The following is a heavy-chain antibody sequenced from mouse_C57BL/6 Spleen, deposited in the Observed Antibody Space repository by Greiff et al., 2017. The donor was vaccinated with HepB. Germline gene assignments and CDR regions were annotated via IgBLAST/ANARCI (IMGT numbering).Heavy chain of an antibody. CDR1: GYTFTSYW. D-gene: IGHD1-1*01. V-gene: IGHV1-50*01. CDR2: IDPSDSYT. Sequence: QVQLKQPGAELVKPGASVKLSCKASGYTFTSYWMQWVKQRPGQGLEWIGEIDPSDSYTNYNQKFKGKATLTVDTSSSTAYMQLSSLTSEDSAVYYCARRGYYGSSPAWFAYWGQGTLVTVSA. CDR3: ARRGYYGSSPAWFAY. J-gene: IGHJ3*01.